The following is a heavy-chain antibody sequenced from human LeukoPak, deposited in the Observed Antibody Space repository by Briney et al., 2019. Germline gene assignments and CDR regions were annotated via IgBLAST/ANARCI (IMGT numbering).Heavy chain of an antibody. V-gene: IGHV4-30-4*07. Sequence: SETLSLTCAVYGGSFSGYSWSWIRQPPGKGLEWIGYIYYSGSTYYNPSLKSRVTISVDTSKNQFSLKLSSVTAADTAVYYCGGGRGDYWGQGTLVTVSS. J-gene: IGHJ4*02. D-gene: IGHD3-16*01. CDR2: IYYSGST. CDR1: GGSFSGYS. CDR3: GGGRGDY.